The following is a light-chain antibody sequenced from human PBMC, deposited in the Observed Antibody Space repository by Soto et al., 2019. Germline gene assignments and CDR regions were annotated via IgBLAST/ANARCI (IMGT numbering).Light chain of an antibody. V-gene: IGLV2-14*01. J-gene: IGLJ3*02. CDR1: SSDVGGYNY. CDR3: ISYTSSSTWV. Sequence: QSALTQPASVSGSPGQSITISSTGTSSDVGGYNYVSWYQQHPGKAPKLMIYEVSNRPSGVSDRFSGSRSGNTASLTISGLQAEDESDYYCISYTSSSTWVFGGGTKLTVL. CDR2: EVS.